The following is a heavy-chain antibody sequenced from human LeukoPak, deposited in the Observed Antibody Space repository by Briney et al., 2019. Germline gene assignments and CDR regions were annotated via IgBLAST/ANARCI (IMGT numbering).Heavy chain of an antibody. V-gene: IGHV3-53*01. Sequence: PGGSLRLSCAASGFTVSSNYMSWVRQAPGKGLEWVSGISGGGDSTFYADSVKGRFTISKDTSKNTLFLHLTSLRAEDTAMYYCVGAKESYYDKSGYFPLDYWGQGTLVTVSS. CDR3: VGAKESYYDKSGYFPLDY. CDR1: GFTVSSNY. D-gene: IGHD3-22*01. J-gene: IGHJ4*02. CDR2: ISGGGDST.